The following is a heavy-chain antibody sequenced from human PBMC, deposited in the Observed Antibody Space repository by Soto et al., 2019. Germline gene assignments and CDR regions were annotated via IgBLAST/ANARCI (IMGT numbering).Heavy chain of an antibody. Sequence: QVQVVDSGGGVVQPGGSLRLSCVASGFSFSTYGMHWVRQAPGKGLEWVTFISNDGSNEKYADSVKGRFIIARDNSKNTVYLQMNSLRDEDTAVYYCTKAPLRDRGNYFDYRGQGTLVTVSS. V-gene: IGHV3-30*18. CDR3: TKAPLRDRGNYFDY. D-gene: IGHD3-10*01. J-gene: IGHJ4*02. CDR1: GFSFSTYG. CDR2: ISNDGSNE.